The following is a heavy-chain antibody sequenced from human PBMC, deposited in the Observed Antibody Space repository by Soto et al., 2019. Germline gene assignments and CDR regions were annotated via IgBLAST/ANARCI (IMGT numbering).Heavy chain of an antibody. J-gene: IGHJ4*02. V-gene: IGHV1-18*01. CDR1: GYSFATSG. CDR2: ISAYNGNT. CDR3: ARAGQYYDASGYAN. D-gene: IGHD3-22*01. Sequence: QVKLVQSGTEVKKPGASIKVSCKASGYSFATSGMSWVRQAPGQGLEWMGWISAYNGNTNYDQNLQDRVTMTTDTSTSTDYLELRNLRSDDTAVYYCARAGQYYDASGYANWGQGTLVTVSS.